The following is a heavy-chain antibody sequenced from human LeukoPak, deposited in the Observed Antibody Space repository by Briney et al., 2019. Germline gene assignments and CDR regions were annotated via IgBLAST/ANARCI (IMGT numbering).Heavy chain of an antibody. D-gene: IGHD2-15*01. V-gene: IGHV4-34*01. J-gene: IGHJ4*02. CDR1: GGSFSGYY. CDR2: INHSGST. Sequence: SETLSLTCAVYGGSFSGYYWSWTRQPPGKGLEWIGEINHSGSTNYNPSLKSRVTISVDTSKNQFSLKLSSVTAADTAVYYCARGEGFLDYWGQGTLVTVSS. CDR3: ARGEGFLDY.